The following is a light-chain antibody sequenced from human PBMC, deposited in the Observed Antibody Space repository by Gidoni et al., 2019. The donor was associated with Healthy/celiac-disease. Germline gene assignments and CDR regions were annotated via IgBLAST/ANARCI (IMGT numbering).Light chain of an antibody. V-gene: IGKV3-20*01. J-gene: IGKJ1*01. CDR3: QQYGSSTGWT. CDR2: GAS. Sequence: EIVLTQSPGTLSLYPGERATLYCRASQSVSSSYLAWYQQKPGQAPRLLIYGASSRATGIPGRFSGSGYGTDFTLTISRLEPEDFAVYYCQQYGSSTGWTFGQGTKVEIK. CDR1: QSVSSSY.